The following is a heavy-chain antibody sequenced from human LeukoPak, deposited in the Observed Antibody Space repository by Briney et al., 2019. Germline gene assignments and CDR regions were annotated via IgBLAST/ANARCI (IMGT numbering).Heavy chain of an antibody. CDR3: TTGPWLLL. V-gene: IGHV3-49*04. CDR1: GFTFCVYG. D-gene: IGHD3-22*01. Sequence: GGSLRLSCTASGFTFCVYGMSWVRQAPGKGLEWVGFIRSKAYGGTPEYAASVKGRLTISRDDSTSIAYLQVNSLKTEDTAVYYCTTGPWLLLWGQRTLVTVSS. CDR2: IRSKAYGGTP. J-gene: IGHJ4*02.